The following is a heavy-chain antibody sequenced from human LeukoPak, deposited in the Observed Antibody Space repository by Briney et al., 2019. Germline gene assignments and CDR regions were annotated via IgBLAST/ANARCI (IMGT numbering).Heavy chain of an antibody. Sequence: GGALRLSCEASGFTFSAYAMTWVRQAPGQGLEWVSSIGSDNKRHYYEALKGRFAISRDNSKDTLYLQMNSLRAEDTAIYYCARDIQLSTWGLGTMVTVSA. CDR3: ARDIQLST. CDR2: IGSDNKR. V-gene: IGHV3-23*01. D-gene: IGHD5-24*01. CDR1: GFTFSAYA. J-gene: IGHJ3*01.